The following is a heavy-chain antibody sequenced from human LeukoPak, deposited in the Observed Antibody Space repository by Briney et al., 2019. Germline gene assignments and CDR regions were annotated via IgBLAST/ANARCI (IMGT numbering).Heavy chain of an antibody. Sequence: SETLSLTCTVSGGSISSYYWSWIRQPPGKGLKWIGYIYYSGSTNYNPSLKSRVTISVDTSKNQFSLKLSSVTAADTAVYYCARAPIAVAGTGAFDIRGQGTVVTVSS. CDR1: GGSISSYY. D-gene: IGHD6-19*01. V-gene: IGHV4-59*01. J-gene: IGHJ3*02. CDR3: ARAPIAVAGTGAFDI. CDR2: IYYSGST.